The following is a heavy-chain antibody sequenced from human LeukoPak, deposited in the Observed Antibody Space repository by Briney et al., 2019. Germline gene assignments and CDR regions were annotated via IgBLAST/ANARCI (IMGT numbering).Heavy chain of an antibody. V-gene: IGHV1-18*01. J-gene: IGHJ6*03. CDR1: GYTFTSYG. D-gene: IGHD2-15*01. CDR2: ISAYNGNT. Sequence: GASVKVSCKASGYTFTSYGISWVRQAPGQGLEWVGWISAYNGNTNYAQKLQGRVTMTTDTSTSTAYMELRSLRSDDTAVYYCARAIVVVVAATLDYYMDVWGKGTTVTVSS. CDR3: ARAIVVVVAATLDYYMDV.